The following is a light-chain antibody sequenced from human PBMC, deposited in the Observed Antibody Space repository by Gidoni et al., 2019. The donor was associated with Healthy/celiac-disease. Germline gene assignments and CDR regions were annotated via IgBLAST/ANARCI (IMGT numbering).Light chain of an antibody. CDR2: AAS. J-gene: IGKJ2*01. V-gene: IGKV1-39*01. Sequence: DILLTQSPSSQSASVGERVTITCRASQSISSYLNWYQQKPGKAPKLLIYAASRFQSGVPSRFSASGSETDFTLTIRSLEPEEFATLYSTQSYSDPYAFGQGTKLEIK. CDR3: TQSYSDPYA. CDR1: QSISSY.